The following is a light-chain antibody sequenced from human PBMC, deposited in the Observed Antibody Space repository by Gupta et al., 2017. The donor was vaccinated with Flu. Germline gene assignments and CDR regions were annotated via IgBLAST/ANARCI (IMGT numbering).Light chain of an antibody. V-gene: IGKV4-1*01. J-gene: IGKJ1*01. CDR2: WAS. CDR1: RSVLYTYNNKNY. CDR3: QQDITSPLT. Sequence: DIVMTQSPDSLAVSLGERATINCKSSRSVLYTYNNKNYLAWLQQKPGQPPKVLIYWASTRESGVPDRFSGSGSGTEFTLTISGLQAEDFAVYYCQQDITSPLTFGQGTKVEIK.